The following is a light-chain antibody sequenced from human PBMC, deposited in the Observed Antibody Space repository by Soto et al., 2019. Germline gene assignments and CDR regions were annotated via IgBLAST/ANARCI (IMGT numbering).Light chain of an antibody. CDR1: NSNIASNT. J-gene: IGLJ1*01. CDR2: YNN. V-gene: IGLV1-44*01. Sequence: QSVLTQPPSASETPGQTVSISCSGSNSNIASNTVNWYQHLPGTAPKLLIYYNNQRPSGVPDRFSGSKSGTSASLAISGLKSEDESDYYCAPWDDTLKSYGFAKGTKVTVL. CDR3: APWDDTLKSYG.